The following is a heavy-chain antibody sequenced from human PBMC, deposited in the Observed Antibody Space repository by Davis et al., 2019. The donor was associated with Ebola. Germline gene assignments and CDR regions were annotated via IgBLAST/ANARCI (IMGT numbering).Heavy chain of an antibody. CDR2: IYYSGST. Sequence: GSLRLSCTVSGGSISSSSHYWGWIRQPPGKGLEWIGSIYYSGSTYYNPSLKSRVTISVDTSKNQFSLKLSSVTAADTAVYYCARHEGTTVTNWFDPWGQGTLVTVSS. CDR1: GGSISSSSHY. CDR3: ARHEGTTVTNWFDP. J-gene: IGHJ5*02. V-gene: IGHV4-39*01. D-gene: IGHD4-11*01.